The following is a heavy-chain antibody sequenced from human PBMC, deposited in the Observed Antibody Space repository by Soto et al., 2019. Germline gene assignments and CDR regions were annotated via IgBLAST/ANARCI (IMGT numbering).Heavy chain of an antibody. Sequence: GESLKISCKGSGYSFTSYWISWVRQMPGKGLEWMGRIDPSDSYTNYSPSFQGHVTISADKSISTAYLQWSSLKASDTAMYYCARKASEYDYVWGSYRYTLDYWGQGTLVTVSS. V-gene: IGHV5-10-1*01. D-gene: IGHD3-16*02. CDR2: IDPSDSYT. CDR1: GYSFTSYW. CDR3: ARKASEYDYVWGSYRYTLDY. J-gene: IGHJ4*02.